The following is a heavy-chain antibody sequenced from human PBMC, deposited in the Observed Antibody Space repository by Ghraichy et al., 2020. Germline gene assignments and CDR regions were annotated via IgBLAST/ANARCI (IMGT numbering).Heavy chain of an antibody. J-gene: IGHJ4*02. CDR2: ISSSSSTI. CDR3: ARDFGSGYSSLYFDY. D-gene: IGHD6-13*01. CDR1: GFTFSSYS. V-gene: IGHV3-48*02. Sequence: GGSLRLSCAASGFTFSSYSMNWVRQAPGKGLEWVSYISSSSSTIYYADSVKGRFTISRDNAKNSLYLQMNSLRDEDTAVYYCARDFGSGYSSLYFDYWGQGTLVTVSS.